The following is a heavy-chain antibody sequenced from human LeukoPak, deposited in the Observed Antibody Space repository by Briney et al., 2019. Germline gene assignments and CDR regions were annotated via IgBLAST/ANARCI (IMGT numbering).Heavy chain of an antibody. CDR2: IIPIFGTA. J-gene: IGHJ5*02. Sequence: VASVKVSRKASGGTFSSYAISWVRQAPGQGLEWMGGIIPIFGTANYAQKFQGRVTITTDESTSTAYMELSSLRSEDTAVYYCARRNYYDSSGYYYEWFDPWGQGTLVTVSS. CDR1: GGTFSSYA. V-gene: IGHV1-69*05. D-gene: IGHD3-22*01. CDR3: ARRNYYDSSGYYYEWFDP.